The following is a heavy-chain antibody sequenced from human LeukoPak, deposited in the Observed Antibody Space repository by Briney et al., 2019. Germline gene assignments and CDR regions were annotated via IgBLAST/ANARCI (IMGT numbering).Heavy chain of an antibody. CDR1: GGSISSGDYY. J-gene: IGHJ3*02. CDR2: IYYSGST. CDR3: ARRETDYSIAFDI. V-gene: IGHV4-30-4*01. D-gene: IGHD4-11*01. Sequence: SETLSLTCTVSGGSISSGDYYWSWIRQPPGKGLEWIGYIYYSGSTYYIPSLKSRVTISVDTSKNQFSLKLSSVTAADTAVYYCARRETDYSIAFDIWGQGTMVTVSS.